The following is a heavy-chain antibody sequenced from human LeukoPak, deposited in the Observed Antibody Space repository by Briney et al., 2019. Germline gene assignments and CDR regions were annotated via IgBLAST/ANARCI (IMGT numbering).Heavy chain of an antibody. V-gene: IGHV3-30-3*01. J-gene: IGHJ4*02. D-gene: IGHD6-19*01. CDR3: ARSPAYSSGWYADY. Sequence: GGSLRLSCAASGFTFSSYAMHWVRQALGKGLEWVAVILYDGSNKYYADSVKGRFTISRDNSKNTLYLQMNSLRAEDTAVYYCARSPAYSSGWYADYWGQGTLVTVSS. CDR2: ILYDGSNK. CDR1: GFTFSSYA.